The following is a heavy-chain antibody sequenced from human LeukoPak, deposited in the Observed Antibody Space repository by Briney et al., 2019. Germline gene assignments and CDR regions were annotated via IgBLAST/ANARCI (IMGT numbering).Heavy chain of an antibody. CDR1: GYTFTSYG. V-gene: IGHV1-18*04. CDR3: ARDQIGDSSGHY. Sequence: ASVKVSCKASGYTFTSYGISWVRQAPGQGLEWMGWISAYNGNTNYAQKLQGRATMTTDTSTSTAYMELRSLRSDDTAVYYCARDQIGDSSGHYWGQGTLVTVSS. J-gene: IGHJ4*02. CDR2: ISAYNGNT. D-gene: IGHD6-19*01.